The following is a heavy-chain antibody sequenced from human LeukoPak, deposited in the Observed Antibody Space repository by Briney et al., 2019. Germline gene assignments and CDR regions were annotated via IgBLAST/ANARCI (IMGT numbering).Heavy chain of an antibody. CDR2: MNPNSGNT. CDR1: GYTFTNYD. D-gene: IGHD6-13*01. J-gene: IGHJ5*01. V-gene: IGHV1-8*01. CDR3: ARGLFRSWKWFDS. Sequence: ASVKVSCRASGYTFTNYDINWVRQATGQGLEWMGWMNPNSGNTGYAQKFQGRVTMTRNTSISTAYMELSSLRSEDTAVYYCARGLFRSWKWFDSWGQGTLVTVSS.